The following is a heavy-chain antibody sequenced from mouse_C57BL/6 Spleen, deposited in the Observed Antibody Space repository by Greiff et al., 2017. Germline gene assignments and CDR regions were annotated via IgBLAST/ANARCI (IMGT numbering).Heavy chain of an antibody. Sequence: QVTLKVCGPGILQSSQTLSLTCSFSGFSLSTSGMGVSWIRQPSGKGLEWLAHIYWDDDKRYNPSLKSRLTISKDTSRNQVFLKITSVDTADTATYYCARYGSTPGYFDYWGQGTTLTVSS. CDR2: IYWDDDK. CDR3: ARYGSTPGYFDY. J-gene: IGHJ2*01. V-gene: IGHV8-12*01. CDR1: GFSLSTSGMG. D-gene: IGHD1-1*01.